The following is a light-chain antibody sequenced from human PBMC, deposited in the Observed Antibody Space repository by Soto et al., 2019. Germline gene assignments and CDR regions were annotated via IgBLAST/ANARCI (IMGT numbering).Light chain of an antibody. V-gene: IGKV1-5*03. CDR3: LQYNSYPWT. J-gene: IGKJ1*01. CDR1: QSISSW. Sequence: DIQMTHSRSALSQSAGARFTISCRASQSISSWLSWYQQEPGKPPKLLIYKASSLESGVPSRFGGSGSGTEFTLTISSLQPDDFATYYCLQYNSYPWTFGQGTKVDIK. CDR2: KAS.